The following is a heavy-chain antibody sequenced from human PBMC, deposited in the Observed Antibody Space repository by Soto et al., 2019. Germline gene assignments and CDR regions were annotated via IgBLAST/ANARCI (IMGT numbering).Heavy chain of an antibody. CDR3: AKQMFSGRRAFDL. J-gene: IGHJ4*02. D-gene: IGHD1-26*01. V-gene: IGHV3-23*01. CDR1: GFSFSDYP. CDR2: ISGSGDS. Sequence: EGQLLQSGGGLVQTGGSLRLSCATSGFSFSDYPINWVRQAPGMGLEWVSRISGSGDSAFADSVEGRFSVSRDSSKKTVYLHMDSLTAEDTATYYCAKQMFSGRRAFDLWGQGSLVTVSS.